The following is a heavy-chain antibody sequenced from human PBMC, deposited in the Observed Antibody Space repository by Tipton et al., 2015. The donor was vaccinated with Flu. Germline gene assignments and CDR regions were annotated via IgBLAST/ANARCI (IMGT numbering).Heavy chain of an antibody. D-gene: IGHD3-10*01. Sequence: LRLSCTVSGGSINSGGAYWTWIRRHPGRGLEWIGCMYYSGSTYINPSLTSRVTMSVDTSKNQFSLKVNPVTAADTAIYYCARDQGFGGGLSYNYYAMDVWGQGTTVSVSS. CDR3: ARDQGFGGGLSYNYYAMDV. CDR1: GGSINSGGAY. CDR2: MYYSGST. J-gene: IGHJ6*02. V-gene: IGHV4-31*03.